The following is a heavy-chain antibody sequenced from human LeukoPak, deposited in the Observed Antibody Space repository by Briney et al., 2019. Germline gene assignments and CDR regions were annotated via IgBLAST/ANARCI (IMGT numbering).Heavy chain of an antibody. J-gene: IGHJ4*02. CDR1: GGTFSTYA. V-gene: IGHV1-69*13. CDR3: ARDRIAATGYFDY. Sequence: GASVKVSCKASGGTFSTYAISWVRQAPGQGLVWMGGIIPIFGTADYAQKFQGRVTITADESTSTAYMELSSQRSEDTAVYYCARDRIAATGYFDYWGQGTLVTVSS. D-gene: IGHD6-13*01. CDR2: IIPIFGTA.